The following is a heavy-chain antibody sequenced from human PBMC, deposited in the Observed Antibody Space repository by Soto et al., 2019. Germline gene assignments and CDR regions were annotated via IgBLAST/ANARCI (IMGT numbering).Heavy chain of an antibody. J-gene: IGHJ3*02. CDR3: ARDKAVAGAVIPVDAFDI. V-gene: IGHV3-21*01. Sequence: VPLVESGGGLVKPGGSLRLSCAASGFTFSSYSMNWVRQAPGKGLEWVSSISSSSSYIYYADSVKGRFTISRDNAKNSLYLQMNSLRAEDTAVYYCARDKAVAGAVIPVDAFDIWGQGTMVTVSS. CDR2: ISSSSSYI. D-gene: IGHD6-19*01. CDR1: GFTFSSYS.